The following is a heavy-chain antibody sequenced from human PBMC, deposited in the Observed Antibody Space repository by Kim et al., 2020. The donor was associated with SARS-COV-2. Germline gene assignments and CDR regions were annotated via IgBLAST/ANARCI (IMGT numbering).Heavy chain of an antibody. CDR2: INTNTGNP. D-gene: IGHD6-25*01. Sequence: ASVKVSCKASGYTFTSYAMNWVRQAPGQGLEWMGWINTNTGNPTYAQGFTGRFVFSLDTSVSTAYLQISSLKAEDTAVYYCARDYTFSSGPGLDAFDIWGQGTMVTVSS. J-gene: IGHJ3*02. V-gene: IGHV7-4-1*02. CDR1: GYTFTSYA. CDR3: ARDYTFSSGPGLDAFDI.